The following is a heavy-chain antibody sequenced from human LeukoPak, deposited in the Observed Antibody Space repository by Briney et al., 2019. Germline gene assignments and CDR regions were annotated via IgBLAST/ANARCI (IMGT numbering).Heavy chain of an antibody. CDR3: ARGGNYGDYDGYFDY. CDR1: GGSISSYY. V-gene: IGHV4-59*08. Sequence: SETLSLTCTVSGGSISSYYWSWIRQPPGKGLEWIGYIYYSGSTSYNPSLRSRVTISADTSKNQFSLKLSSVTAADTAVYYCARGGNYGDYDGYFDYWGQGTLVTVSS. D-gene: IGHD4-17*01. J-gene: IGHJ4*02. CDR2: IYYSGST.